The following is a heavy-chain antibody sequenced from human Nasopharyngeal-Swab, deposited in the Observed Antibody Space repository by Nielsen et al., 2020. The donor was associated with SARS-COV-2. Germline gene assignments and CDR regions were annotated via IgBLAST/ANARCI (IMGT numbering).Heavy chain of an antibody. V-gene: IGHV1-69*13. D-gene: IGHD3-3*01. Sequence: SVKASCKASGGTFSSYAISWVRQAPGQGLEWMGGIIPIFGTANYAQKFQGRVTITADESTSTAYMELSSLRSEDTAVYYCARDYGPDDFWSGSGMDVWGQGTTVTVSS. CDR1: GGTFSSYA. CDR2: IIPIFGTA. CDR3: ARDYGPDDFWSGSGMDV. J-gene: IGHJ6*02.